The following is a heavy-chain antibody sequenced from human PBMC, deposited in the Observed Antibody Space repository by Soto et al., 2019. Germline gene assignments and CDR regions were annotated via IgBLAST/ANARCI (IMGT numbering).Heavy chain of an antibody. J-gene: IGHJ5*02. CDR2: IYHSGTT. Sequence: LSLTCVVSGYSISSGYYWGWIRQPPGKGLEWIGSIYHSGTTYYNPSLKSRVTISLDTSRNQFSLKLTSVTAADTAVYYCARSLLTSSWYAGSWGQGTLVTVCS. V-gene: IGHV4-38-2*01. D-gene: IGHD6-13*01. CDR3: ARSLLTSSWYAGS. CDR1: GYSISSGYY.